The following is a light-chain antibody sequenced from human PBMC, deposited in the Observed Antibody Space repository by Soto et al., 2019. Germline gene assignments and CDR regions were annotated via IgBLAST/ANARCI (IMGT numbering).Light chain of an antibody. Sequence: DIQLTQSPSSLSASVGGRVTITCRASQSISSYLNWYQQKPGKAPKLLIYAASSLQSGVPSRVSGSGSGTDFTLTISSLQPEDFATYYCQQSYSTPITFGQGTRLEI. J-gene: IGKJ5*01. CDR1: QSISSY. CDR2: AAS. CDR3: QQSYSTPIT. V-gene: IGKV1-39*01.